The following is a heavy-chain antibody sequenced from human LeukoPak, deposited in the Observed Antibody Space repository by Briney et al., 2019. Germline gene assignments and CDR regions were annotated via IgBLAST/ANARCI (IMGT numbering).Heavy chain of an antibody. D-gene: IGHD3-10*01. V-gene: IGHV3-48*03. J-gene: IGHJ4*02. CDR3: ARVSYYGSGSYYLDY. Sequence: GGSLRLSCAAAGFTFSGYEMNWVRQAPGKGLERVSYISSSGRTIYYADSVKGRFTISRDNAKNSLYLQMNSLRAEDTAVYYCARVSYYGSGSYYLDYWGQGTLVTVSS. CDR2: ISSSGRTI. CDR1: GFTFSGYE.